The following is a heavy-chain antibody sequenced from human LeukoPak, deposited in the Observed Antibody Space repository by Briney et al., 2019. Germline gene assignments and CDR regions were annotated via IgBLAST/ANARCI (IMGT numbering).Heavy chain of an antibody. D-gene: IGHD4-17*01. Sequence: GESLKISCKGSGYSFTSYWIGWVRQLPGKGLEWMGIIYPGDSDARYSPSFQGQVTISADKSISTAYLQWSSLKASDTAMYYCARLRSTVTTPSYWYFDLWGRGTLVTVSS. V-gene: IGHV5-51*01. CDR2: IYPGDSDA. CDR3: ARLRSTVTTPSYWYFDL. J-gene: IGHJ2*01. CDR1: GYSFTSYW.